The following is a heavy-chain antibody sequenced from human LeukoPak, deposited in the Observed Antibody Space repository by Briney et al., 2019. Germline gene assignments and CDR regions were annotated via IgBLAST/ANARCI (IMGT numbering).Heavy chain of an antibody. CDR2: IIPIFGTA. J-gene: IGHJ6*03. D-gene: IGHD3-10*01. V-gene: IGHV1-69*13. CDR3: ARAEWFGELSHYYYYYMDV. CDR1: GYTFTSYA. Sequence: ASVKVSCKASGYTFTSYAISWVRQAPGQGLEWMGGIIPIFGTANYAQKFQGRVTITADESTSTAYMELSSLRSEDTAVYYCARAEWFGELSHYYYYYMDVWGKGTTVTISS.